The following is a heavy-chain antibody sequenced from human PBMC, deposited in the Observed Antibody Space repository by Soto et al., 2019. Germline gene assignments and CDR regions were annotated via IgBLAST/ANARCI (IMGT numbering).Heavy chain of an antibody. V-gene: IGHV1-2*04. Sequence: QVQLVQSGAEVKKPGASVKVSCKASGYTFTGYYMHWVRQAPGQGLEWMGWINPNSGGTNYAQKFQGWVXXTXDXXISTAYMELSRLRSDDTAVYYCARESGDYYYGMDVWGQGTTVTVSS. J-gene: IGHJ6*02. D-gene: IGHD3-10*01. CDR1: GYTFTGYY. CDR2: INPNSGGT. CDR3: ARESGDYYYGMDV.